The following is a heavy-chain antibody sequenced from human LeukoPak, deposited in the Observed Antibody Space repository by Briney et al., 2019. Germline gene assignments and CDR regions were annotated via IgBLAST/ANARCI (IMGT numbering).Heavy chain of an antibody. Sequence: PGRSLRLSCAGSGFTFDDYAMHWVRQTPGKGLEWVSGISWNSGNIAYADFVGGRFTISRDNAKNSLSLQMNSLSDEDTAVYYCAKDAYGGATFFYYMDVSGKGTTFTDSS. CDR3: AKDAYGGATFFYYMDV. CDR1: GFTFDDYA. CDR2: ISWNSGNI. V-gene: IGHV3-9*01. J-gene: IGHJ6*03. D-gene: IGHD2/OR15-2a*01.